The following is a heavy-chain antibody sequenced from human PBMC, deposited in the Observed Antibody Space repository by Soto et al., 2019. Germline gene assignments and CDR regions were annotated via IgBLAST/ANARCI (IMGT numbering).Heavy chain of an antibody. V-gene: IGHV4-39*01. J-gene: IGHJ5*02. CDR3: ASLHSSGWYEVGH. CDR1: GGSISSRSYN. CDR2: IYYNDNT. Sequence: SETLSLTCTVSGGSISSRSYNWGWIRQPPGKGLEWIGSIYYNDNTYYNPSLKSRVGLSVDTSKNEFSLKLNSVTAADTAVCYCASLHSSGWYEVGHCGQGILVTGSS. D-gene: IGHD6-19*01.